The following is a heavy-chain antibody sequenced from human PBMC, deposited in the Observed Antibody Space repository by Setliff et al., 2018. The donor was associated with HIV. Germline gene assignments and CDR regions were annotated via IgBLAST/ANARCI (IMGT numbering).Heavy chain of an antibody. J-gene: IGHJ1*01. D-gene: IGHD3-22*01. CDR3: ARRRITMIVAPFQH. Sequence: SETLSLTCSVSSGFISSNTYYWSWIRQPPGRGLEWIASVFHIGSTYHNPSLKSRVSISIDTSKTQVSLKLSSVTAADTAVYYCARRRITMIVAPFQHWGQGTLVTVSS. CDR1: SGFISSNTYY. V-gene: IGHV4-39*01. CDR2: VFHIGST.